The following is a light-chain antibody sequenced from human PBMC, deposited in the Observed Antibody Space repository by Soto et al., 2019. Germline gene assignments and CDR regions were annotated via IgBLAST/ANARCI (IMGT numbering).Light chain of an antibody. V-gene: IGLV2-8*01. CDR3: SSHAGSINVA. CDR2: EVS. Sequence: QSALTQPPSASGSPGQSITISCTGTSSDVGGYDSVSWYQQHPGKAPRLMIYEVSKRPSGVPDRFSGSKSGNTASLTVSGLRAEDEADYYCSSHAGSINVAFGGGTTLTVL. J-gene: IGLJ2*01. CDR1: SSDVGGYDS.